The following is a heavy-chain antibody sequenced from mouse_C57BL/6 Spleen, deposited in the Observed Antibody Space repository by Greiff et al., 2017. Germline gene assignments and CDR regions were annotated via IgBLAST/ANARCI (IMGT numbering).Heavy chain of an antibody. D-gene: IGHD4-1*01. CDR2: IDPSDSET. V-gene: IGHV1-52*01. CDR1: GYTFTSSW. J-gene: IGHJ3*01. CDR3: ASESGTGFAY. Sequence: QVQLQQPGAELVRPGSSVKLSCKASGYTFTSSWMHWVKQRPIQGLEWIGNIDPSDSETHYNQKFKDKATLTVDKSSSTAYMQLSSLTAEDSAVYCCASESGTGFAYWGQGTLVTVSA.